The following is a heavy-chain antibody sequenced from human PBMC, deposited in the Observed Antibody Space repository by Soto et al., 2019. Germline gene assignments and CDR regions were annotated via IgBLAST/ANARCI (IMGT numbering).Heavy chain of an antibody. CDR1: GYTFTDSH. CDR2: INPDTGDR. D-gene: IGHD3-3*01. J-gene: IGHJ4*02. Sequence: ASVKVSCKASGYTFTDSHIHWVRQAPGQGLEWMGWINPDTGDRNYAQRFQGMLTLTRDTSITTDFMAPTRLTSDDTAVYFCARAYDFGCDSWGQGTLDTVS. CDR3: ARAYDFGCDS. V-gene: IGHV1-2*02.